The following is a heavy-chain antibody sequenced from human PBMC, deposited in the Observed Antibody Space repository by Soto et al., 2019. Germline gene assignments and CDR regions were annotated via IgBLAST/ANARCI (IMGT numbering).Heavy chain of an antibody. CDR2: IYYSGST. Sequence: PSETLSLTCTVSGGSISSGGYYWSWIRQHPGKGLEWIGYIYYSGSTYYNPSLKSRVTISVDTSKNQFSLKLSSVTAADTAVYYCAREWNSVSNWFDPWGQGTLVTVSS. D-gene: IGHD1-1*01. V-gene: IGHV4-31*03. CDR3: AREWNSVSNWFDP. J-gene: IGHJ5*02. CDR1: GGSISSGGYY.